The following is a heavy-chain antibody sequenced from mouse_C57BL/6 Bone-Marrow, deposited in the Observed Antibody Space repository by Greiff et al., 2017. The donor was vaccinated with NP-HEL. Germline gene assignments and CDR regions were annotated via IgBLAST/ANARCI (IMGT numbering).Heavy chain of an antibody. Sequence: EVQLVESGEGLVKPGGSLKLSCAASGFTFSSYAMSWVRQTPEKRLEWVAYISSGGDYIYYADTVKGRFTISRDNARNTLYLQMSSLKSEDTAMYYCTRDPGDDGYYDAMDYWGQGTSVTVSS. CDR1: GFTFSSYA. V-gene: IGHV5-9-1*02. CDR3: TRDPGDDGYYDAMDY. D-gene: IGHD2-3*01. CDR2: ISSGGDYI. J-gene: IGHJ4*01.